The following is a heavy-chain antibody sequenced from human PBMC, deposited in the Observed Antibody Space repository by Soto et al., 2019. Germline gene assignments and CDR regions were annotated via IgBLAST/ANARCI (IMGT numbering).Heavy chain of an antibody. D-gene: IGHD2-2*01. CDR1: GYTFTSYD. CDR3: ARAPRNEYQLLWNYYYYGMDV. V-gene: IGHV1-8*01. J-gene: IGHJ6*02. CDR2: MNPNSGNT. Sequence: ASVKVSCKASGYTFTSYDINWVRQATGQGLEWMGWMNPNSGNTGYAQKFQGRVTMTRNTSISTAYMELSSLRSKDTAVYYCARAPRNEYQLLWNYYYYGMDVWGQGTTVTVSS.